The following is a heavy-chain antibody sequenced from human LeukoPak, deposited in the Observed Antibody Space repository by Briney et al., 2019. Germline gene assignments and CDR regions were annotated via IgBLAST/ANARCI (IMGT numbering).Heavy chain of an antibody. Sequence: SETLSLTCTVSGGSISSYYRSWIRQPPGKGLEWIGYIYYSGSTNYNPSLKSRVTISVDTSKNQFSLKLSSVTAADTAVYYCARASRGVGATRGDRGYWYFDLWGRGTLVTVSS. D-gene: IGHD1-26*01. CDR3: ARASRGVGATRGDRGYWYFDL. CDR2: IYYSGST. CDR1: GGSISSYY. V-gene: IGHV4-59*01. J-gene: IGHJ2*01.